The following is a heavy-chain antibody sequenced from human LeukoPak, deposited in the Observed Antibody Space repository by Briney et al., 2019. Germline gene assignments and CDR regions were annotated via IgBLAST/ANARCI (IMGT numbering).Heavy chain of an antibody. V-gene: IGHV4-61*01. D-gene: IGHD1-26*01. J-gene: IGHJ5*02. CDR2: IYNGVNA. CDR3: ARSRAFNSGAFDP. CDR1: GASVSSASY. Sequence: SETLSLTCTVSGASVSSASYWSWIRQPPGKGVEWIAHIYNGVNANYNPSLKSRVTISVDTSKNQFSLRLNSVTAADTAVYYCARSRAFNSGAFDPWGQGSLVTVSS.